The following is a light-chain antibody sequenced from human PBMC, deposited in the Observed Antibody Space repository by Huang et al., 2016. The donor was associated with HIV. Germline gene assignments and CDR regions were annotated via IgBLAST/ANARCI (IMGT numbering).Light chain of an antibody. V-gene: IGKV3-15*01. CDR3: QQYNNWPPWT. CDR1: QSVSSE. Sequence: EIVMTQSPATLSVSPGERATLSGRASQSVSSELAWYQQKPGQAPRLLIYGASTRATGIPARFSGSGSGTEFTLTISSLQSEDFAVYYCQQYNNWPPWTFGQGTKVEVK. J-gene: IGKJ1*01. CDR2: GAS.